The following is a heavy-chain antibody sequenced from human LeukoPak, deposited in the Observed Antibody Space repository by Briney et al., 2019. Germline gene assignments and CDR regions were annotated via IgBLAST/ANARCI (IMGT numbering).Heavy chain of an antibody. J-gene: IGHJ3*02. D-gene: IGHD3-10*01. Sequence: PGGSLRLSCAASGFTFSSYSMNRVRQAPGKGLEWVSSISSSSSYIYYADSVKGRFTISRDNAKNSLYLQMNSLRAEDTAVYYCARDMVRGAYDIWGQGTMVTVSS. CDR1: GFTFSSYS. CDR3: ARDMVRGAYDI. CDR2: ISSSSSYI. V-gene: IGHV3-21*01.